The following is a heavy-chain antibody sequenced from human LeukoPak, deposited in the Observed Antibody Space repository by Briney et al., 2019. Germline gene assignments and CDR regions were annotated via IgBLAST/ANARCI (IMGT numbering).Heavy chain of an antibody. D-gene: IGHD4-23*01. J-gene: IGHJ4*02. V-gene: IGHV3-48*03. CDR2: ISISGGTI. Sequence: PGGSLRLSCAASGFTFSSYEMNWVRQAPGKGLEWVSYISISGGTIYYADSVKGRFTISRDNARNSLYLQMNSLRAEDTAVYYCARDLVTRVDYWGQGTLVTVSS. CDR3: ARDLVTRVDY. CDR1: GFTFSSYE.